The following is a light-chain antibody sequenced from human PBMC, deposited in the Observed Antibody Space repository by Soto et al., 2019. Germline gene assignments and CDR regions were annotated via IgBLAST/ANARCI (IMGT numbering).Light chain of an antibody. Sequence: EIVLTQSPGTLSLSPGERVTLSCRASQSVSSSSLAWYQQKPGQAPRLLIYDASRRATGIPDRFSGSGSGTDFTLTISRLEPEDFAVYYGQQYGSSLGAFGPGTRVDIK. J-gene: IGKJ3*01. CDR3: QQYGSSLGA. CDR1: QSVSSSS. V-gene: IGKV3-20*01. CDR2: DAS.